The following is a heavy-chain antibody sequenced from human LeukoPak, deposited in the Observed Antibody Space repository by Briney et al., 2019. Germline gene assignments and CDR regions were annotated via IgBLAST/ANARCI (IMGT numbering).Heavy chain of an antibody. CDR1: GFTFDGYG. CDR3: AKVPPQGYCSGGSCYMQYFQH. V-gene: IGHV3-30*02. J-gene: IGHJ1*01. CDR2: IRYDGSII. Sequence: GGSLRLSCAASGFTFDGYGMHWVRQPPGKGLEGVAFIRYDGSIIYYADSVRGRFTISRDNSKDTLYLQMNSLRPEDTAVYYCAKVPPQGYCSGGSCYMQYFQHWGQGTLVTVSS. D-gene: IGHD2-15*01.